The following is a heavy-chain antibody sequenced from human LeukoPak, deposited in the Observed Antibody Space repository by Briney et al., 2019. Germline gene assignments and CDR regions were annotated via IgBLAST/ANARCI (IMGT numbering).Heavy chain of an antibody. CDR3: ARGDRGYNYGPHWYFDL. D-gene: IGHD5-18*01. V-gene: IGHV4-34*01. CDR1: VGSFSGYY. Sequence: SETLSLTCAVYVGSFSGYYWSWIRQPSGKGLEWIGEINHSGSINHNPSLKSRVTISVDTSKNQFSLKLSSVTAADTAVYYCARGDRGYNYGPHWYFDLWGRGTLVTVSS. J-gene: IGHJ2*01. CDR2: INHSGSI.